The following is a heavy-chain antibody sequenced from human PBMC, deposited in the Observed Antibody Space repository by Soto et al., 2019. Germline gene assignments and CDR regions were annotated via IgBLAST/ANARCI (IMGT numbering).Heavy chain of an antibody. J-gene: IGHJ4*02. CDR2: VYNSGNT. CDR3: VRTLWVSATEY. D-gene: IGHD2-8*01. Sequence: QVQLQESGPGLVKPSETLSLTCTVSGGSMTGYFWSWIRQPAGKALEWIGHVYNSGNTDYNPSLAGRTTRPGDPSKSKFSRKVKSVPDADPAVYYCVRTLWVSATEYWGQRILSPFPS. CDR1: GGSMTGYF. V-gene: IGHV4-4*07.